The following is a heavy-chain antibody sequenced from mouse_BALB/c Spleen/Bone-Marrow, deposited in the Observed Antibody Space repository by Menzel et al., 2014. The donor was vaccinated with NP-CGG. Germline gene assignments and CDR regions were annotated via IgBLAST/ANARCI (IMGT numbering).Heavy chain of an antibody. CDR2: INSNGGST. J-gene: IGHJ2*01. Sequence: EVQRVESGGGLVQPGGSLKLSCAASGFTFSSYGMSWVRQTPDKRLELVATINSNGGSTYYPDSVEGRFTISRDNAKNTLYLQMSSLKSEDTAMYYCARDYDYDYWGQGTTLTVSS. V-gene: IGHV5-6-3*01. CDR1: GFTFSSYG. CDR3: ARDYDYDY. D-gene: IGHD2-4*01.